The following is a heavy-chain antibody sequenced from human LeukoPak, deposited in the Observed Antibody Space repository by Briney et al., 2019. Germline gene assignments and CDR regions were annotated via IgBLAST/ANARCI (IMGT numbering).Heavy chain of an antibody. CDR2: ISGSGGKT. D-gene: IGHD6-13*01. J-gene: IGHJ5*02. CDR3: AKRAAAGPDDWFDP. V-gene: IGHV3-23*01. Sequence: PGGSLRLSCADSGFTFNNYAMSWVRQAPRKGLEWVSGISGSGGKTYYADSVKGRFTISRDNSKNTFYLQMNTLRAEDTAVYYCAKRAAAGPDDWFDPWGQGTLVTVSS. CDR1: GFTFNNYA.